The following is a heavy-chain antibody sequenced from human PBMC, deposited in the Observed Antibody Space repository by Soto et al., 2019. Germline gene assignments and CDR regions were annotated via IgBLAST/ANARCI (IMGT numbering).Heavy chain of an antibody. J-gene: IGHJ6*02. CDR3: AEMDIVATMDGMDV. CDR1: GFTFSSYG. D-gene: IGHD5-12*01. CDR2: ISYDGSNK. Sequence: GGSLRLSCAASGFTFSSYGMHWVRQAPGKGLEWVAVISYDGSNKYYADSVKGRFTISRDNSKNTVYLQMNSLRAEDTAVYYCAEMDIVATMDGMDVWGQGTTVTVSS. V-gene: IGHV3-30*18.